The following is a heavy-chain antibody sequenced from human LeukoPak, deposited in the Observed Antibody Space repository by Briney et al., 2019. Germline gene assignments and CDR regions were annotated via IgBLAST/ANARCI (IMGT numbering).Heavy chain of an antibody. D-gene: IGHD5-24*01. V-gene: IGHV3-74*01. CDR2: INGDGSIT. CDR1: GFSFSSYW. CDR3: AKDDVEMATIF. J-gene: IGHJ4*02. Sequence: GGSLRLSCAASGFSFSSYWMHWVRQAPGKGLVWVSRINGDGSITTNADSVKGRFTISRDNAKNTVYLQMNSLGAEDTAVYYCAKDDVEMATIFGGQGTLVTVSS.